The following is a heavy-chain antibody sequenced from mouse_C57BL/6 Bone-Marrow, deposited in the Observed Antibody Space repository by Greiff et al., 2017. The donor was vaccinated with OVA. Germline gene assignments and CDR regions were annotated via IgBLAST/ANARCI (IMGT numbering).Heavy chain of an antibody. CDR2: IDPSDSYT. V-gene: IGHV1-59*01. CDR1: GYTFTSYW. J-gene: IGHJ3*01. CDR3: ARSAY. Sequence: VQLQQPGAELVRPGTSVKLSCKASGYTFTSYWMHWVKQRPGQGLEWIGVIDPSDSYTNYNQKFKGKATLTVDTSSSTAYMQLSSLTSEDSAVYCCARSAYWGQGTLVTVSA.